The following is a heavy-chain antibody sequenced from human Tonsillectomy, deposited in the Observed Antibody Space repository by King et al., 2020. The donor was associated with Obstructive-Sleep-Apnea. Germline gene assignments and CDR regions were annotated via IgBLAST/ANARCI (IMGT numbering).Heavy chain of an antibody. CDR1: GGSITNINW. CDR3: ARNGYSCIDT. J-gene: IGHJ5*02. Sequence: VPLQESGPGLVEPSGTLSLTCTVSGGSITNINWWSWVRQPPGKGLEWIGEIYETGSTNYNSSLKSRVTILVDKSNNQFSLKLTSVTDADTAVYFCARNGYSCIDTWGQGTLVTVSS. V-gene: IGHV4-4*02. D-gene: IGHD6-25*01. CDR2: IYETGST.